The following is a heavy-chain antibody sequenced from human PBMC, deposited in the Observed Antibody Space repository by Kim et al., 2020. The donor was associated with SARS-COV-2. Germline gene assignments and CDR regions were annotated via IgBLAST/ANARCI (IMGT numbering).Heavy chain of an antibody. D-gene: IGHD2-2*01. CDR2: INHSGST. CDR3: ARVGLRYCSSTSCSNPSRWAPSPFGYYYMDV. CDR1: GGSFSGYY. J-gene: IGHJ6*03. Sequence: SETLSLTCAVYGGSFSGYYWSWIRQPPGKGLEWIGEINHSGSTNYNPSLKSRVTISVDTSKNQFSLKLSSVTAADTAVYYCARVGLRYCSSTSCSNPSRWAPSPFGYYYMDVWGKGTTVTVSS. V-gene: IGHV4-34*01.